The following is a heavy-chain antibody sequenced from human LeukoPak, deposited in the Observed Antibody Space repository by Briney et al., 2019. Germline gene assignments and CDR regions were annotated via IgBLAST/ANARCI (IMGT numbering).Heavy chain of an antibody. J-gene: IGHJ6*02. Sequence: SETLSLTCAVYGGSFSGYYWSWLRQPPGKGLEWIGEINHSGSTNYNPSLKSRVTISVDTSKNQFSLKLSSVTAADTAVYYCARGRVVVVAEGVDVWGQGTTVTVSS. CDR3: ARGRVVVVAEGVDV. V-gene: IGHV4-34*01. D-gene: IGHD2-15*01. CDR2: INHSGST. CDR1: GGSFSGYY.